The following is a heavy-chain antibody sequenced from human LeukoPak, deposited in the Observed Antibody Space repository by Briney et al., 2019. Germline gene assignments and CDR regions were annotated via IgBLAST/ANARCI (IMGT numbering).Heavy chain of an antibody. CDR1: GGTFSSYA. CDR2: IIPILGIA. Sequence: SVKVSCKASGGTFSSYAISWVRQAPGQGLEWMGRIIPILGIANYAQKFQGRVTITADKSTSTAYMELSSLRSEDTAVYYCARDDRCGGDCTNDYWGQGTLVTVSS. V-gene: IGHV1-69*04. D-gene: IGHD2-21*02. J-gene: IGHJ4*02. CDR3: ARDDRCGGDCTNDY.